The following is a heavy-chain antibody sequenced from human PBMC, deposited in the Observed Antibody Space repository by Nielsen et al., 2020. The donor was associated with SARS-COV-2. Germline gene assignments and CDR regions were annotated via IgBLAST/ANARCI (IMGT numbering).Heavy chain of an antibody. CDR1: GFTFSSYG. CDR2: ISYDGSNK. D-gene: IGHD6-19*01. J-gene: IGHJ6*02. Sequence: GSLRLSCAASGFTFSSYGMHWVRQAPGKGLEWVAVISYDGSNKYYADSVKGRFTISRDNSKNTLYLQMNSLRAEDTAVYYCAKDWGWDSSGWLRTYYYGMDVWGQGTTVTVSS. V-gene: IGHV3-30*18. CDR3: AKDWGWDSSGWLRTYYYGMDV.